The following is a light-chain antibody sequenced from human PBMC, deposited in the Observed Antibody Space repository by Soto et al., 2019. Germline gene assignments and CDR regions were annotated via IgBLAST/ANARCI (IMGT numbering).Light chain of an antibody. V-gene: IGKV1-33*01. CDR1: QDINNF. Sequence: DSQLTQSPSALSASVGGSVTSCCQASQDINNFLNWYLQKPGKPPQLLIYDASTLESGVPSRFSGTGSGADFSFTINNLQPEDTATYYCQQYEDLPLTFGQGTKVDI. CDR3: QQYEDLPLT. J-gene: IGKJ1*01. CDR2: DAS.